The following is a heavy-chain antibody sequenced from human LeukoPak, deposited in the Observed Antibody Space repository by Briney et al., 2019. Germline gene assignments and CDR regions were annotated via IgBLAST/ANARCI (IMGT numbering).Heavy chain of an antibody. CDR2: IYYSGST. CDR3: ARLPRGDY. Sequence: SETLSLTCTVSGGSISSSSYYWGWIRQPPGKGLEWIGSIYYSGSTYYNPSLKSRVTISVDTSKNQFSLKLSSVTAADTAVYYCARLPRGDYWGQGTLVTVSS. J-gene: IGHJ4*02. V-gene: IGHV4-39*01. CDR1: GGSISSSSYY. D-gene: IGHD3-16*01.